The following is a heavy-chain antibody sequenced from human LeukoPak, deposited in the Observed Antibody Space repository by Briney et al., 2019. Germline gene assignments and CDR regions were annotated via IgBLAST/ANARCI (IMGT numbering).Heavy chain of an antibody. Sequence: SETLSLTCTVSGYFISNDYCWGWIRQPPGKGLEWIGSIHQSGSTYYNPSLKSRVTISVDTSKNQFSLKLSSVTAADTAVYYCASLRITMVRGVSYYYMDVWGKGTTVTVSS. D-gene: IGHD3-10*01. CDR3: ASLRITMVRGVSYYYMDV. CDR1: GYFISNDYC. V-gene: IGHV4-38-2*02. CDR2: IHQSGST. J-gene: IGHJ6*03.